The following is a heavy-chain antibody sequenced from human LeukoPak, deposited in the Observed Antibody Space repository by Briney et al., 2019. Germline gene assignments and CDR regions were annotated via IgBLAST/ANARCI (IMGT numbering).Heavy chain of an antibody. Sequence: PSETRSVSCAVSGYSISSGYYWGWIRQPPGKGLEWIGNIYHSVSTYYNPSLKSRVTMSVDTSKNQFSLKLSSVTAADTAVYYCARVIRHCSGGTCSNDYYYYMDVWGKGTTVIVSS. CDR3: ARVIRHCSGGTCSNDYYYYMDV. J-gene: IGHJ6*03. D-gene: IGHD2-15*01. CDR2: IYHSVST. V-gene: IGHV4-38-2*01. CDR1: GYSISSGYY.